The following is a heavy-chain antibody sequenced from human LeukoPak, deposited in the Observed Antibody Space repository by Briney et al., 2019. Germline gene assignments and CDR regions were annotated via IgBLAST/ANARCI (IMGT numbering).Heavy chain of an antibody. Sequence: PGGSLRLSCAASGFTFDDYAMHWVRQAPGKGLEWVSGISWNSGSIGYADSVKGRFTISRDNAKNSLYLQMNSLRAEDTALYYCAKSADIVVVPAQGSWGAFDIWGQGTMVTVSS. CDR1: GFTFDDYA. D-gene: IGHD2-2*01. CDR2: ISWNSGSI. CDR3: AKSADIVVVPAQGSWGAFDI. V-gene: IGHV3-9*01. J-gene: IGHJ3*02.